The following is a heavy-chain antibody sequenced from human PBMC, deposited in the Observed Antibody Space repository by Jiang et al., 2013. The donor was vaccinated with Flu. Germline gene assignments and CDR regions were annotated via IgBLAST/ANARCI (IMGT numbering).Heavy chain of an antibody. J-gene: IGHJ4*02. CDR1: GFTFSSYG. V-gene: IGHV3-30*18. Sequence: VQLLESGGGVVQPGRSLRLSCAASGFTFSSYGMHWVRQAPGKGLEWVAVISYDGSNKYYADSVKGRFTISRDNSKNTLYLQMNSLRAEDTAVYYCAKVHRNVAADSRGDQGTLVTVSS. D-gene: IGHD6-13*01. CDR2: ISYDGSNK. CDR3: AKVHRNVAADSR.